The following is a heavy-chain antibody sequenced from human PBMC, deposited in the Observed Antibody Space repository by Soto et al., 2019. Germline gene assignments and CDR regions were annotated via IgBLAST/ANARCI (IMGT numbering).Heavy chain of an antibody. V-gene: IGHV1-18*01. D-gene: IGHD1-26*01. Sequence: QVQLVQSGAEVKKPGASVKVSCKASGYTFTNFGISWVRQAPGQGLEWMGWISAYNGNTNYAQDYQGRVTKTTDTSTSTADMELRSLRSGDTAAYYCARGETPIDYWGQGTLVTVSS. CDR3: ARGETPIDY. J-gene: IGHJ4*02. CDR1: GYTFTNFG. CDR2: ISAYNGNT.